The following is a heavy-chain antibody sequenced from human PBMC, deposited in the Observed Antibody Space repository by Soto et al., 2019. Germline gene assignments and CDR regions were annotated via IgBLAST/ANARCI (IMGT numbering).Heavy chain of an antibody. D-gene: IGHD2-2*01. V-gene: IGHV3-74*01. CDR3: ARLFASPHPPRPVDF. CDR1: GFAFTSYW. CDR2: VKSDGTTA. J-gene: IGHJ4*02. Sequence: LRLSCEASGFAFTSYWMHWVRQAPGKGLVWVAGVKSDGTTATYADSVRGRFTISRDNAKNTLYLLMNSLSAEDTAVYYCARLFASPHPPRPVDFWGQATQVTV.